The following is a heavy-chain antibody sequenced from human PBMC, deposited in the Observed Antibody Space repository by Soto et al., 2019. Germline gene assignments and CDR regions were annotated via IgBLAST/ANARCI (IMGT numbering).Heavy chain of an antibody. D-gene: IGHD3-3*01. J-gene: IGHJ6*02. CDR1: GGSISSSSYY. CDR2: IYYSGST. CDR3: ARVPRFLEWSLYAYYYGMDV. V-gene: IGHV4-39*01. Sequence: QLQLQESGPGLVKPSETLSLTCTVSGGSISSSSYYWGWIRQPPGKGLEWIGSIYYSGSTYYNPSLKSRVTISVDTYKNQFSLKLSSVTAADTAVYYCARVPRFLEWSLYAYYYGMDVWGQGTTVTVSS.